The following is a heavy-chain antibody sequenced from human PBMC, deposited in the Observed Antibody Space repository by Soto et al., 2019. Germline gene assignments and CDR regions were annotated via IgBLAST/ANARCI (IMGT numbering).Heavy chain of an antibody. CDR1: GFTFSSYA. CDR3: ASGSHSIAAAGTVDY. CDR2: ISYDGSNK. V-gene: IGHV3-30-3*01. D-gene: IGHD6-13*01. Sequence: GGSLRLSCAASGFTFSSYAMHWVRQAPGKGLEWVAVISYDGSNKYYADSVKGRFTISRDNSKNTLYLQMNSLRAEDTAVYYCASGSHSIAAAGTVDYWGQGTLVTVSS. J-gene: IGHJ4*02.